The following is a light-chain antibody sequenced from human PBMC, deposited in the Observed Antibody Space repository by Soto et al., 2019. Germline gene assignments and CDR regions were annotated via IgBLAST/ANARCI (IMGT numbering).Light chain of an antibody. V-gene: IGKV3-11*01. J-gene: IGKJ4*01. CDR3: QQRSSWLIT. CDR1: HSDRSS. CDR2: DAS. Sequence: EFVLTQAPATLSLSPGERATLSCRASHSDRSSLAWYQQKPGQAPRLLIYDASNRATGIPARFSGSGSGTDFTLTISSLEPEDFAVYYCQQRSSWLITFGGGTKVEIK.